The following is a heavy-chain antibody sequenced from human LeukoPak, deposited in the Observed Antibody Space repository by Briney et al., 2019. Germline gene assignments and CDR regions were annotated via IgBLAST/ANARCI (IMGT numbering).Heavy chain of an antibody. J-gene: IGHJ6*02. CDR1: GYGFTSYW. Sequence: GESLKISCKGSGYGFTSYWIGWVRQMPGKGLEWMGIIHPGDSDTRYSPSFQGQVTISVDKSISTAYLQWTSLKSSDSAMYYCARRGYYYYGMDVWGQGTTVTVSS. CDR3: ARRGYYYYGMDV. V-gene: IGHV5-51*01. CDR2: IHPGDSDT.